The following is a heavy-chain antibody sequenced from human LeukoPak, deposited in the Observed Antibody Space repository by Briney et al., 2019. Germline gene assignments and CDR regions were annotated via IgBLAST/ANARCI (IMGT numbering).Heavy chain of an antibody. CDR3: ARPAGLRSRLFDY. CDR1: GGSISSYY. CDR2: IYYSGST. Sequence: SSETLSLTCTVSGGSISSYYWSWIRQPPGKGLEWIGYIYYSGSTNYNPSLKSRVTISVDTSKNQFSLKLSSVTAADTAVYYCARPAGLRSRLFDYWGQGTLVTVSS. J-gene: IGHJ4*02. V-gene: IGHV4-59*12.